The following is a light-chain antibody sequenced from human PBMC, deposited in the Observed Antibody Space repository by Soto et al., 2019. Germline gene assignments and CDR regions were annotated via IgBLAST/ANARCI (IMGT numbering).Light chain of an antibody. CDR3: QSYDSSLSGYV. J-gene: IGLJ1*01. Sequence: QSVLTQPPSVSEAPGQRVTISFTGSISNIGAGYEAHWYQQVPGTAPKLLIYENNNRPSGVPDRFSGSKSGTSASLAITGLQAEDEAEYYCQSYDSSLSGYVFGTGTKLTVL. CDR2: ENN. CDR1: ISNIGAGYE. V-gene: IGLV1-40*01.